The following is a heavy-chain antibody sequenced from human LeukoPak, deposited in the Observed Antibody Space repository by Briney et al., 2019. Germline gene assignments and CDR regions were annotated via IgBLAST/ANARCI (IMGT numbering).Heavy chain of an antibody. CDR1: GFTFSSYW. CDR3: AKGDGQWLVPDY. Sequence: GGSLRLSCAASGFTFSSYWMTWVRQAPGKGLEWVSAISGSGGSTYYADSVKGRFTISRDNSKNTLYLQMNSLRAEDTAVYYCAKGDGQWLVPDYWGQGALVTVSS. V-gene: IGHV3-23*01. D-gene: IGHD6-19*01. J-gene: IGHJ4*02. CDR2: ISGSGGST.